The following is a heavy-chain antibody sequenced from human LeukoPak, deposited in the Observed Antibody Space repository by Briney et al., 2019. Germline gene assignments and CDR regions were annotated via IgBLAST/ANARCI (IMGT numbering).Heavy chain of an antibody. D-gene: IGHD6-13*01. Sequence: GGSLRLSCAASGFTFSSAWMSWVRQAPGKGLEWVGRIKSKTDGGTTDYAAPVRGRFTISRDDSKNTLYLQMNSLKTEDTAVYYCTTGIAAAPTFYFDYWGQGTLVTVSS. J-gene: IGHJ4*02. CDR1: GFTFSSAW. CDR2: IKSKTDGGTT. CDR3: TTGIAAAPTFYFDY. V-gene: IGHV3-15*01.